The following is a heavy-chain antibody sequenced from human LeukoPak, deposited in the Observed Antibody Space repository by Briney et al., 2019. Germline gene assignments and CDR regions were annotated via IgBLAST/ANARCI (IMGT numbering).Heavy chain of an antibody. Sequence: SETLSLTCTVSGGSISSYYWSWIRQPPGKGLEWIGYISYSGSANYNPSLKSRVTISIDTSKNQFSLKLSSVTAADTAVYYCARGDRPREIPPLIRKKNAFDIWGQGTMVTVSS. CDR2: ISYSGSA. CDR3: ARGDRPREIPPLIRKKNAFDI. V-gene: IGHV4-59*12. CDR1: GGSISSYY. J-gene: IGHJ3*02. D-gene: IGHD2-8*01.